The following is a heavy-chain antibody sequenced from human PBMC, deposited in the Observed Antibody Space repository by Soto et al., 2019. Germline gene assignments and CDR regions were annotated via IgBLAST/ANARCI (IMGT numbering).Heavy chain of an antibody. V-gene: IGHV2-5*02. D-gene: IGHD2-15*01. CDR2: IYWDDDQ. J-gene: IGHJ4*02. CDR1: GVSLSTGGVG. CDR3: AHMRAAKFDY. Sequence: QITLKESGPTLVKPTQTLTLTCNVSGVSLSTGGVGVGWIRQPPGKALEWLALIYWDDDQRSSPSLKSRLTTTKDTSKHQVVLTMTNMAPEDTATYYCAHMRAAKFDYWGQGTLVTVSS.